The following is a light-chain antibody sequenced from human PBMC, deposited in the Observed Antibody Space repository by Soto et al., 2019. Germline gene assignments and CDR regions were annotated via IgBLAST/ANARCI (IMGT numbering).Light chain of an antibody. CDR3: QQTISFPRP. CDR2: AAS. V-gene: IGKV1-12*01. Sequence: DLQMTQSPSSVSASVGDRVTITCRASQGITSWLAWYQQKPGRAPKLLIYAASSLQSGVPSRFGGGGSGTDFTVTISRLQPEDFATYYCQQTISFPRPFGGGTKVEIK. J-gene: IGKJ4*02. CDR1: QGITSW.